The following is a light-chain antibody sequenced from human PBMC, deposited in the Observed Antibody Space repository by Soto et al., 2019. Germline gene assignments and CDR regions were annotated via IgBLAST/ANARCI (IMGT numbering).Light chain of an antibody. Sequence: EIVLTQSPGTLSLSPGEAVTLSCRASQTVLCSYVAWYQQKPGQPPRLLIYGASSRATGIPDRFSGSGSGTDFTLTISRLEPEDFGVFYCQQYGNPPQTFGQGTRVEV. J-gene: IGKJ1*01. CDR1: QTVLCSY. CDR2: GAS. CDR3: QQYGNPPQT. V-gene: IGKV3-20*01.